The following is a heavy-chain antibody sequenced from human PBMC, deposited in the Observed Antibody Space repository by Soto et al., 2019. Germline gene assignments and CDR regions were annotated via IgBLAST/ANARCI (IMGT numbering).Heavy chain of an antibody. J-gene: IGHJ4*02. Sequence: QVQLVESGGGVVQPGRSLRLSCAASGFTFSSYGMHWVRQAPGKGLEWVAVISYDGSNKYYADSVKGRFTISRDNSKNTLYVQMNSLRAEDTAVYYCAKSNSDSGWYADFDYWGQGTLVTVSS. D-gene: IGHD6-19*01. V-gene: IGHV3-30*18. CDR2: ISYDGSNK. CDR3: AKSNSDSGWYADFDY. CDR1: GFTFSSYG.